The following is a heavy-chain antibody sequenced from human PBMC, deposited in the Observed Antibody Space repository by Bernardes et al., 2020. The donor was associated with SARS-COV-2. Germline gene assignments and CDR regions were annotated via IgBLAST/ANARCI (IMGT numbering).Heavy chain of an antibody. CDR3: ARRTKITMIVIAVVGWFDP. J-gene: IGHJ5*02. D-gene: IGHD3-22*01. V-gene: IGHV4-34*01. CDR1: GGSFSGYY. CDR2: INHSGST. Sequence: TLSLTCSVYGGSFSGYYWSWIRQPPGKGLEWIGEINHSGSTNYNPSLKSRVTISVDTSKNQFSLKLSSVTAADTAVYYCARRTKITMIVIAVVGWFDPWGQGTLVTVSS.